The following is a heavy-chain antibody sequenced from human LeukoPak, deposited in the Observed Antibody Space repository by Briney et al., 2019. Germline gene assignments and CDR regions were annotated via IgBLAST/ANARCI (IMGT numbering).Heavy chain of an antibody. CDR3: ARDGFSSAINS. D-gene: IGHD2-21*02. Sequence: GGSLRLSCAASGFTFNTYWMTWVRQTPGKGLEWVANIKEDGSQKNYVDPVGGRFTISRDNAKNSLYLQMNSLRAEDTAVYYCARDGFSSAINSWGQGTLVTVSS. CDR2: IKEDGSQK. V-gene: IGHV3-7*01. J-gene: IGHJ4*02. CDR1: GFTFNTYW.